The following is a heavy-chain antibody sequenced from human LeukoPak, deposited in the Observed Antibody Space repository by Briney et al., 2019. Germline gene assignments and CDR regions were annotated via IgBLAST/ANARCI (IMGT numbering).Heavy chain of an antibody. CDR3: GRDNTGSVDY. V-gene: IGHV3-74*01. D-gene: IGHD3-10*01. J-gene: IGHJ4*02. CDR2: MNTDGSTT. Sequence: SGGSLRLSCAASGFTFSSYWMIWVRQAPGKGLVYVSHMNTDGSTTNYVDSVKGRFTISRDNAKNTLYLQMDSLRAEDTAVYYCGRDNTGSVDYWGQGTLVTVFS. CDR1: GFTFSSYW.